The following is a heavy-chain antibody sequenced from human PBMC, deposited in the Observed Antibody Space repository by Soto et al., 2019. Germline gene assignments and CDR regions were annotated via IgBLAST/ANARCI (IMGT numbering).Heavy chain of an antibody. Sequence: PSETLSLTCTVSGGSISSYYWSWIRQPPGKGLEWIGYIYYSRSTNYNPSLKSRVTISVDTSKNQFSLKLSSVTAADTAVYYCARDGIAAAGTSEGYYYYGMDVWGQGTTVTVSS. D-gene: IGHD6-13*01. CDR2: IYYSRST. V-gene: IGHV4-59*01. J-gene: IGHJ6*02. CDR1: GGSISSYY. CDR3: ARDGIAAAGTSEGYYYYGMDV.